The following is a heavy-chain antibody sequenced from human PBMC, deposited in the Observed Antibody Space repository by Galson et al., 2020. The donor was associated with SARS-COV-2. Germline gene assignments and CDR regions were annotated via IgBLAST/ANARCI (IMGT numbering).Heavy chain of an antibody. V-gene: IGHV4-34*01. J-gene: IGHJ4*02. CDR2: INHSGST. CDR1: GGSFSGYY. CDR3: ARSAYCSSTSCYRYYFDY. Sequence: SQASETLSLTCAVYGGSFSGYYWSWIRQPPGKGLEWIGEINHSGSTNYNPSLKSRVTISVDTSKNQFSLKLSSVTAADTAVYYCARSAYCSSTSCYRYYFDYWGQGTLVTVSS. D-gene: IGHD2-2*01.